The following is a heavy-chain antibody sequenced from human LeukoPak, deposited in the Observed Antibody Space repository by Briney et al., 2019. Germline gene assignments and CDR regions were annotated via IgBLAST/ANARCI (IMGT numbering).Heavy chain of an antibody. V-gene: IGHV1-3*01. CDR2: INAGNGNT. CDR3: ARATSMVATPPGY. J-gene: IGHJ4*02. D-gene: IGHD5-12*01. CDR1: GYTFTSYA. Sequence: ASVKVSCKASGYTFTSYAMHWVRQAPGRRLEWMGWINAGNGNTKYSQKFQGRVTITRDTSASTAYMDLSSLRSEDTAVYYCARATSMVATPPGYWGQGTLVTVSS.